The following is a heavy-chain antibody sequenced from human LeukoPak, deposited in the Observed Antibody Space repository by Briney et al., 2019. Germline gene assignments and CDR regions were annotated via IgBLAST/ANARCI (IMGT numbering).Heavy chain of an antibody. V-gene: IGHV4-4*07. CDR1: GGSISSYY. CDR2: IYTSGST. D-gene: IGHD2-2*02. J-gene: IGHJ5*02. Sequence: SETLSLTCTVSGGSISSYYWSWLRQPAGKGLEWIGRIYTSGSTNYNPSLKSRVTMSVDTSKNQFSLKLSSVTAADTAVYYCARVSPHCSSTSCYSWFDPWGQGTLVTVSS. CDR3: ARVSPHCSSTSCYSWFDP.